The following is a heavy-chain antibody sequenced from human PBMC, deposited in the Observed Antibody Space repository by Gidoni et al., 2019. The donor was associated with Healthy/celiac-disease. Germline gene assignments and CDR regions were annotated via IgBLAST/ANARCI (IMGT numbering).Heavy chain of an antibody. V-gene: IGHV3-23*01. D-gene: IGHD3-10*01. CDR1: GFTFTSYA. CDR3: AKALTPYYYAPGVY. CDR2: ISGSGGST. J-gene: IGHJ4*02. Sequence: EVQLLESGGGLVQPGGSLRLSCAASGFTFTSYAMSWVRQAPGKGLEWVSAISGSGGSTYDADSVKGRFTISRDNSKNTLFLQLNTLRAEDTAVYYCAKALTPYYYAPGVYWGQGTLVTVSS.